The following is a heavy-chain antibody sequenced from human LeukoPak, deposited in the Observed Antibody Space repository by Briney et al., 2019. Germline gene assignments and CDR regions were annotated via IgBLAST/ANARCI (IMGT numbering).Heavy chain of an antibody. CDR3: AKDYYDSSGFVDY. J-gene: IGHJ4*02. V-gene: IGHV3-30*02. CDR2: IRNDGSNE. D-gene: IGHD3-22*01. CDR1: ELTFSSYG. Sequence: GGSLRLSCATSELTFSSYGMHWVRQAPGKGLEWVAFIRNDGSNEYYEDSVKGRFTISRDNSKNTVYLEMNSPRTEDTAVYYCAKDYYDSSGFVDYWGQGTLVTVTS.